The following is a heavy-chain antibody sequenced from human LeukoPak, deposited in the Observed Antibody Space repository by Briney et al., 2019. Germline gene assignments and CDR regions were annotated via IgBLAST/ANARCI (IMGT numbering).Heavy chain of an antibody. CDR3: ARSAVAGEFDY. D-gene: IGHD6-19*01. J-gene: IGHJ4*02. Sequence: GGSLRLSCAASGFTFSNYAMNWVRLAPGKGLEWVSSITDDGAVTYYADSVRGRFTISRDNSKNTLYLQMNSLRAEDTAVYYCARSAVAGEFDYWGQGTLVTVSS. V-gene: IGHV3-23*01. CDR2: ITDDGAVT. CDR1: GFTFSNYA.